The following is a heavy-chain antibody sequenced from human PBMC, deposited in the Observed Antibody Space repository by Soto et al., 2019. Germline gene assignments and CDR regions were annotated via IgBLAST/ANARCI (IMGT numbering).Heavy chain of an antibody. CDR2: ISYDGSNK. Sequence: GGSLRLSCAASGFTFSSYAMHWVRQAPGKGLEWVAVISYDGSNKYYADSVKGRFTISRDNAKNSLYLQMNSLRAEDTAVYYCARDRKYCTNGVCPYYFDYWGQGTLVTVSS. CDR3: ARDRKYCTNGVCPYYFDY. D-gene: IGHD2-8*01. J-gene: IGHJ4*02. V-gene: IGHV3-30-3*01. CDR1: GFTFSSYA.